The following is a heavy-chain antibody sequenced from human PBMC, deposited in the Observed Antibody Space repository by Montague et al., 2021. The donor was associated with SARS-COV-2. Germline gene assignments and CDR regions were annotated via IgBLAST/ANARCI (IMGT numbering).Heavy chain of an antibody. CDR1: GDSVPSNSAT. D-gene: IGHD1-1*01. Sequence: CAISGDSVPSNSATWNWVRQSPSRGPEWLGRTYYRSKWYNDYAVSVRGRVTINPDTSKNQFSLQLNSVTPEDTAIYYCTSGREGNYNVMDVWGQGTTVTVSS. CDR2: TYYRSKWYN. V-gene: IGHV6-1*01. CDR3: TSGREGNYNVMDV. J-gene: IGHJ6*02.